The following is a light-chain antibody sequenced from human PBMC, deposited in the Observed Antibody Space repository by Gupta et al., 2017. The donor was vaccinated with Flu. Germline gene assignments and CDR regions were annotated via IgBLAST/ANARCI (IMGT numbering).Light chain of an antibody. CDR3: MIWHSSAWV. CDR2: YKSDSDK. Sequence: PGASASLTCTLRSGINVGTYRIYWYQQKPGSPPQYLLRYKSDSDKQQGSGVPSRFSGSKDASANAGILLISGLQSEDEADYYCMIWHSSAWVFGGGTKLTV. V-gene: IGLV5-45*01. CDR1: SGINVGTYR. J-gene: IGLJ3*02.